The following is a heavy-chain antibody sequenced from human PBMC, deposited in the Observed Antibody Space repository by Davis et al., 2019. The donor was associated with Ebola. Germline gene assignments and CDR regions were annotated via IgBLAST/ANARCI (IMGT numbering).Heavy chain of an antibody. Sequence: GESLKISCAASGFTVSSYAMHWVRQAPGKGLEWVAVISYDGSNKCYADSVKGRFTISRDNSKNTLYLQMNSLRAEDTAVYYCARVNYYDSSGYVVDYWGQGTLVTVSS. CDR2: ISYDGSNK. CDR1: GFTVSSYA. CDR3: ARVNYYDSSGYVVDY. J-gene: IGHJ4*02. D-gene: IGHD3-22*01. V-gene: IGHV3-30-3*01.